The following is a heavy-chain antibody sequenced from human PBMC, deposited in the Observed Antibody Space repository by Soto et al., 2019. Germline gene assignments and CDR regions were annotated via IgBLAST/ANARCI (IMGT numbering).Heavy chain of an antibody. V-gene: IGHV1-18*01. CDR2: ISAYNGNT. CDR3: ARDWRIDGMDV. CDR1: GYTFTRDG. D-gene: IGHD3-3*01. J-gene: IGHJ6*02. Sequence: AAAKVSCKASGYTFTRDGVSWVRQAPGQGLEWMGWISAYNGNTNYAQKLQGRVTMTTDTSTSTAYMELRSLRSDDTAVYYCARDWRIDGMDVWGQGTTVTVS.